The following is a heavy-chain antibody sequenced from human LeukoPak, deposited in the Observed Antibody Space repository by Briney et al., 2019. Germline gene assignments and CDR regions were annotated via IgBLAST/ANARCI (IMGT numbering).Heavy chain of an antibody. CDR1: GGSISSYY. Sequence: PSETLSLTCTVSGGSISSYYWSWIRQPPGKGLEWIGYIYYNGSTNYNPSLKSRVTISVDTSKNQFSLKLSSVTAADTAVYYCARQPKRLGYCSGGSCYFDYWGQGTLVTVSS. V-gene: IGHV4-59*08. D-gene: IGHD2-15*01. CDR2: IYYNGST. CDR3: ARQPKRLGYCSGGSCYFDY. J-gene: IGHJ4*02.